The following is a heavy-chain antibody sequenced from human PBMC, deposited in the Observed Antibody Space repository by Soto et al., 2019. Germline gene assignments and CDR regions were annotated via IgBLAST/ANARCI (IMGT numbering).Heavy chain of an antibody. V-gene: IGHV1-46*01. CDR1: GYTFTSYY. D-gene: IGHD2-2*01. Sequence: QVQLVQSGAEVKKPGASVKISCKSSGYTFTSYYMHWVRQAPGQGLEWMGMINPSGGSTNYAQRFQGRVTMTRDKSTSTVYMDLSDLRSEDTAVYYCARGFCTTTTCLVGDFWGQGTLVTVSS. J-gene: IGHJ4*02. CDR2: INPSGGST. CDR3: ARGFCTTTTCLVGDF.